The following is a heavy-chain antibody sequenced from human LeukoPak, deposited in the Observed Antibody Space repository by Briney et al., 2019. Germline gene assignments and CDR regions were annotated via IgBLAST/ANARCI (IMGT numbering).Heavy chain of an antibody. Sequence: ASVKVSCKASGYTFTSYAMHWVRQAPGQRLEWMGWINAGNGNTKYSQKFQGRVTITRDTSASTAYMELSSLRSEDTAVYYCARDSNPGDSSGYYDAFDIWGQGTKVTVSS. CDR2: INAGNGNT. CDR1: GYTFTSYA. D-gene: IGHD3-22*01. CDR3: ARDSNPGDSSGYYDAFDI. V-gene: IGHV1-3*01. J-gene: IGHJ3*02.